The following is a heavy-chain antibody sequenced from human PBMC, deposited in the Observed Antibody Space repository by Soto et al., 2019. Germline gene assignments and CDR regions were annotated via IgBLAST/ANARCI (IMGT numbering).Heavy chain of an antibody. J-gene: IGHJ4*02. V-gene: IGHV1-69*01. CDR3: ARPDCSGGSCYATSFDY. CDR2: IIPIFGTA. Sequence: QVQLVQSGAEVKKPGSSVMVSCKASGGTFSSYAISWVRQAPGQGLEWMGGIIPIFGTANYAQKFQGRVTITADESTSTAYMELSSLRSEDTAVYYCARPDCSGGSCYATSFDYWGQGTLVTVSS. D-gene: IGHD2-15*01. CDR1: GGTFSSYA.